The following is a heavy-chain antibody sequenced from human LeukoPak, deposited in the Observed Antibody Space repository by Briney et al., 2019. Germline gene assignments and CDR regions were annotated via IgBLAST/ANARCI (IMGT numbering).Heavy chain of an antibody. J-gene: IGHJ1*01. V-gene: IGHV1-2*02. CDR2: INPNSGGT. Sequence: ASVKVSCKASGYTFTGYYMHWVRQAPGQGLEWMGWINPNSGGTNYAQKFQGRVTMARDTSISTAYMELSRLRPDDTAVYYCARIYSNYVGKYFQHWGQGTLVTVSS. CDR1: GYTFTGYY. D-gene: IGHD4-11*01. CDR3: ARIYSNYVGKYFQH.